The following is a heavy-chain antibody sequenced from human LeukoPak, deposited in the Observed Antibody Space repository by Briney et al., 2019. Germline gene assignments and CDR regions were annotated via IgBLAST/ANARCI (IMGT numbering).Heavy chain of an antibody. V-gene: IGHV3-30*18. CDR2: ISYDGSNK. CDR3: AKDLRRERGVNWFDP. J-gene: IGHJ5*02. CDR1: GFTFSSYG. Sequence: GRSLRLSCAASGFTFSSYGMHWVRQAPGKGLEWVAVISYDGSNKYYADSVKGRFTISRDNSKNTLYLQMNSLRAEDTAVYYCAKDLRRERGVNWFDPWGQGTLVTVSS.